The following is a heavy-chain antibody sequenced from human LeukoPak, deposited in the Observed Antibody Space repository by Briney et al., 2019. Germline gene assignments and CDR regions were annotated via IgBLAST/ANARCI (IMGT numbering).Heavy chain of an antibody. CDR2: VYYSGNT. CDR1: GGSISSYY. D-gene: IGHD4-11*01. CDR3: ARSYSYYYYYYGMDV. J-gene: IGHJ6*02. V-gene: IGHV4-59*08. Sequence: SETLSLTCTVSGGSISSYYWSWIRQPPGTGLEWIGYVYYSGNTNYNPSLKSRVTISVDTSKNQFSLNLSSVTAADTAVYYCARSYSYYYYYYGMDVWGQGTTVTVSS.